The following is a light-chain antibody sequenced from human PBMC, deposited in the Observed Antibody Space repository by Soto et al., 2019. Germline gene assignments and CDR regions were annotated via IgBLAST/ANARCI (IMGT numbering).Light chain of an antibody. CDR3: QQYGSAPFT. Sequence: EIVLTQSPGTMSVSPGERVTLSCRASQSVSSNFLAWHQQKPGQAPRLLIYGASSRAGGIPDRFRGSGSGNDFTLTIYSLEPEDFAVYYCQQYGSAPFTFCPGTKGDVK. CDR1: QSVSSNF. V-gene: IGKV3-20*01. CDR2: GAS. J-gene: IGKJ3*01.